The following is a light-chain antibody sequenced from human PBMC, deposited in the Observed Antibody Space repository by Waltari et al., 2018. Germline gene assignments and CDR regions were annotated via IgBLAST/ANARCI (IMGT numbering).Light chain of an antibody. CDR2: DAS. J-gene: IGKJ2*02. CDR3: QQRSISCT. Sequence: ILLTQSPDTLTLSPGERATLSCWASQSVGNYLAWYQQKPGQAPRLLIYDASKRATGILARFSGSGSGTDFTLTISSLEPEDFAVYYCQQRSISCTFGLGTRLEI. CDR1: QSVGNY. V-gene: IGKV3-11*01.